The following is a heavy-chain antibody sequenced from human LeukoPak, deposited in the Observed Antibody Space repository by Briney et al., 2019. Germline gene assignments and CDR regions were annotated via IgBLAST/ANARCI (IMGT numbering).Heavy chain of an antibody. D-gene: IGHD3-22*01. CDR1: GFSLGTRGGG. CDR3: AHSYYDSSGYFADAFDI. Sequence: SGPTLLHPTPTLTLTCTFSGFSLGTRGGGVGWIRQPPAKALEWLPLIYWDDDKRYSPSLKSRLTITKDTSKNQVVLTMTNMDPVDTATYYCAHSYYDSSGYFADAFDIWGQGTMVTVSS. V-gene: IGHV2-5*02. J-gene: IGHJ3*02. CDR2: IYWDDDK.